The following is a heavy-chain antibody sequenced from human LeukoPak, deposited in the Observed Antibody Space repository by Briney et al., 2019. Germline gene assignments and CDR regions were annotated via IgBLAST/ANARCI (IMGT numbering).Heavy chain of an antibody. D-gene: IGHD3-10*01. CDR3: ARASYIWFGELAAFDY. CDR2: IYYSGST. CDR1: GGSISSGGYY. Sequence: SETLSLTCTVSGGSISSGGYYWSWIRQHPGTGLEWIGYIYYSGSTYYNPSLKSRVTISVDTSKNQFSLKLSSVTAADTAVYYCARASYIWFGELAAFDYWGQGTLVTVSS. V-gene: IGHV4-31*03. J-gene: IGHJ4*02.